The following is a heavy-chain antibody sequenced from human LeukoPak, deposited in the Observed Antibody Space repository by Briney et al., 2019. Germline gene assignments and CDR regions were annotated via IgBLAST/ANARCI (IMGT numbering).Heavy chain of an antibody. CDR1: GGSFSGYY. Sequence: SETLSLTCAVYGGSFSGYYWSWIRQPPGKGLEWIGEINHSGSTNYNPSLKSRVTISVDTSKNQFSLKLSSVTAADTAVYYCARGRTHCSSTSCYKNQYYYYYMDVWGKGTTVTVSS. CDR2: INHSGST. CDR3: ARGRTHCSSTSCYKNQYYYYYMDV. J-gene: IGHJ6*03. D-gene: IGHD2-2*02. V-gene: IGHV4-34*01.